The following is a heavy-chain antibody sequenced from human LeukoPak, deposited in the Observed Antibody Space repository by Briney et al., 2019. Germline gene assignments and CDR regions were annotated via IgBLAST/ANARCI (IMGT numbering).Heavy chain of an antibody. CDR3: ARHYPGGDYFIDY. CDR1: GYSFTSYW. J-gene: IGHJ4*02. V-gene: IGHV5-51*01. Sequence: HGESLNITCKGSGYSFTSYWIGWVRQMPGKGLEWVGIIYPDDSDTSYSPSFHDQVTISADESISIAYLQWSSLKASDTAMYYCARHYPGGDYFIDYWGQGTLVTVSS. D-gene: IGHD4-17*01. CDR2: IYPDDSDT.